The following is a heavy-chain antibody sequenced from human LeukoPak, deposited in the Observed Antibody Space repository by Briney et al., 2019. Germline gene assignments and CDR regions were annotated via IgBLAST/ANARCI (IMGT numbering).Heavy chain of an antibody. CDR3: ARVRRGYSYGNDAFDI. CDR1: GGSFSGYY. Sequence: SETLSLTCAVYGGSFSGYYWSWIRQPPGKRLEWIGEINHSGSTNYNPSLKSRVTISVDTSKNQFSLKLSSVTAADTAVYYCARVRRGYSYGNDAFDIWGQGTMVTVSS. J-gene: IGHJ3*02. CDR2: INHSGST. V-gene: IGHV4-34*01. D-gene: IGHD5-18*01.